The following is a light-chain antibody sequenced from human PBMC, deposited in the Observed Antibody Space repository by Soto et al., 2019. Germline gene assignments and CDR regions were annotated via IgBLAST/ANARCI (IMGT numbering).Light chain of an antibody. J-gene: IGLJ2*01. CDR3: CSYVGTNTVV. Sequence: QSVLTQPASVSGSPGQSITISCTGTSSDVGSYNLVSWYQQHPGAAPRLLIYEVTKRPPGVSSRFSGSKSGNTASLTISGLQTDDEADYYCCSYVGTNTVVFGGGTKLTVL. V-gene: IGLV2-23*02. CDR1: SSDVGSYNL. CDR2: EVT.